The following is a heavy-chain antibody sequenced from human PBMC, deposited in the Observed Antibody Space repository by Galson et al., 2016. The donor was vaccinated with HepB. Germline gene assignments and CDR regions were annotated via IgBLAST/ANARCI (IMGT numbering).Heavy chain of an antibody. Sequence: SLRLPFAASGISFSTHWLNWVRLAPGKGLQWVATINKDGSEKYYVDSVKGRFSISRADANNSVYLEMSSLRAEDTAVYFCARSRRERDSYGFAYWGQGTLVTVSS. V-gene: IGHV3-7*03. CDR1: GISFSTHW. J-gene: IGHJ4*02. CDR3: ARSRRERDSYGFAY. D-gene: IGHD5-18*01. CDR2: INKDGSEK.